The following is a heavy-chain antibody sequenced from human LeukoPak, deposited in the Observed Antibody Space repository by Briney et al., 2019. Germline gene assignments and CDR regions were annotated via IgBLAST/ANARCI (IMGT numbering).Heavy chain of an antibody. V-gene: IGHV4-34*01. CDR1: GGSFSGYY. CDR2: ISHSGST. CDR3: ARLRYDFWSGYYPFDY. Sequence: SETLSLTCAVYGGSFSGYYWSWIRQPPGKGLEWIGEISHSGSTNYNPSLKSRVAISVDTSKNQFSLKLSSVTAADTAVYYCARLRYDFWSGYYPFDYWGQGTLVTVSS. J-gene: IGHJ4*02. D-gene: IGHD3-3*01.